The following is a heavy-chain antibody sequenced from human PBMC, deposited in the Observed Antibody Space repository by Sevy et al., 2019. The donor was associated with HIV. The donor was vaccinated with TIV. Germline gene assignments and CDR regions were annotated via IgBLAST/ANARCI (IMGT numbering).Heavy chain of an antibody. Sequence: GGSLRLSCAASGLTFDNYDFNWVRQAPGKGLEWVSRVTGSGEYTDYADFVKGRFTISRDNSKNTLYLQMNSLRAEDTALYYCAKDQGGWGNFHYWGQGTLVTVSS. CDR3: AKDQGGWGNFHY. V-gene: IGHV3-23*01. J-gene: IGHJ4*02. CDR2: VTGSGEYT. CDR1: GLTFDNYD. D-gene: IGHD6-19*01.